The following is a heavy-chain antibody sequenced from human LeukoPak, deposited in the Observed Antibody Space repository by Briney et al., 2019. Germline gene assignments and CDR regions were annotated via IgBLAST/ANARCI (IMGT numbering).Heavy chain of an antibody. V-gene: IGHV4-34*01. Sequence: SETLSLTCAVYGGSFSGYYWSWIRQPPGKGLEWIGEINHSGSTSYNPSLKSRVTISVDTSKNQFSLKLSSVTAADTAVYYCARGGVAARRNWFDPWGQGTLVTVSS. J-gene: IGHJ5*02. CDR3: ARGGVAARRNWFDP. CDR2: INHSGST. CDR1: GGSFSGYY. D-gene: IGHD6-6*01.